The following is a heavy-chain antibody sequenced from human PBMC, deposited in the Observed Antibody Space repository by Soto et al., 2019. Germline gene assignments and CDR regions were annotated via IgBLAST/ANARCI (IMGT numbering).Heavy chain of an antibody. CDR2: IIPIFGTA. CDR1: GGTFSSYA. CDR3: ATHPSYYDSSGYYYGY. Sequence: SVKVSCKASGGTFSSYAISWVRQAPGQGLEWMGGIIPIFGTANYAQKFQGRVTITADESTSTAYMELSSLRSEDTAVYYCATHPSYYDSSGYYYGYWGQGTLVTVFS. J-gene: IGHJ4*02. D-gene: IGHD3-22*01. V-gene: IGHV1-69*13.